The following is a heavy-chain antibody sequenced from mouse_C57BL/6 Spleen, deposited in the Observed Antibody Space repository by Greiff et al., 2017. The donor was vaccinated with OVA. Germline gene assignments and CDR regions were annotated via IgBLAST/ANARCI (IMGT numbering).Heavy chain of an antibody. CDR3: ARGGLYYFDY. CDR1: GYAFSSSW. V-gene: IGHV1-82*01. CDR2: IYPGDGGT. Sequence: QVQLKQSGPELVKPGASVKISCKASGYAFSSSWMNWVKQRPGKGLEWIGWIYPGDGGTNYNGKFKGKATLTVAKSSSTAYLQLSSLTSEYSAVYFCARGGLYYFDYWGQGTTLTVSS. J-gene: IGHJ2*01.